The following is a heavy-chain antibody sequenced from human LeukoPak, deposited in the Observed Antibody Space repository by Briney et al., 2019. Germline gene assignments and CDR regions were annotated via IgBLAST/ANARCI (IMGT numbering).Heavy chain of an antibody. CDR3: AKDNKYYYGSGSFGDY. J-gene: IGHJ4*02. Sequence: PGGSLRLSCAASGFTFSSYAMGWVRQAPGKGLEWVSAISGSGGSTYYADSVKGRFTISRDNSKNTLYLQMNSLRAEDTAVYYCAKDNKYYYGSGSFGDYWGQGTLVTVSS. CDR1: GFTFSSYA. V-gene: IGHV3-23*01. D-gene: IGHD3-10*01. CDR2: ISGSGGST.